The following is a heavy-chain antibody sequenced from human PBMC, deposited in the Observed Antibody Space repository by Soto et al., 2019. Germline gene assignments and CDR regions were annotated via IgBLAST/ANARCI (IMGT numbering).Heavy chain of an antibody. D-gene: IGHD4-17*01. CDR2: INPSGGST. J-gene: IGHJ6*02. CDR1: VYTFTSYY. V-gene: IGHV1-46*01. CDR3: ARDLTVTGSYYYYGMDV. Sequence: ASVKVSCKASVYTFTSYYMHWVRQAPGQGLEWMGIINPSGGSTSYAQEFQGRVTMTRDTSTSTVYMELSSLRSEDTAVYYCARDLTVTGSYYYYGMDVWGQGTTVTVSS.